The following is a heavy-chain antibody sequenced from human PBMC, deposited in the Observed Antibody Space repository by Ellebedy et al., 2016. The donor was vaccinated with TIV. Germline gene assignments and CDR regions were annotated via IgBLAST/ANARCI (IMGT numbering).Heavy chain of an antibody. CDR1: GFTFSTYG. Sequence: GESLKISCAASGFTFSTYGMHWVRQAPGKGLEWVAVIWYDGSNGYYADSVKGRFTISRDNSKNTLYLQMNSLRAEDTAVYYCARLHVIGGNYFDYWGQGALVTVSS. CDR3: ARLHVIGGNYFDY. V-gene: IGHV3-33*01. D-gene: IGHD3-10*01. J-gene: IGHJ4*02. CDR2: IWYDGSNG.